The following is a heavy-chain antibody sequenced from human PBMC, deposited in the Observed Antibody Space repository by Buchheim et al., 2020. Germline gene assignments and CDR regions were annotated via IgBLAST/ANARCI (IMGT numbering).Heavy chain of an antibody. D-gene: IGHD3-10*01. V-gene: IGHV4-31*03. CDR2: IYYSGRP. CDR1: GGPISSGGTY. Sequence: QVQLQESAPGLVNLSQTLSLTCIFSGGPISSGGTYWSWIRQHPGKGLEWIGYIYYSGRPYYNRSLKSRVTISVASSKNKFSLKLSSVTAADTAVYYCARDHDYYGSDYWGQGTL. CDR3: ARDHDYYGSDY. J-gene: IGHJ4*02.